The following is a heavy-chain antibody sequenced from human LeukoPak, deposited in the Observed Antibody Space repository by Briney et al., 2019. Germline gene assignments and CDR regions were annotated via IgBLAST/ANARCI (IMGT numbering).Heavy chain of an antibody. CDR3: AREHSSSSGKVFDY. D-gene: IGHD6-6*01. Sequence: ASVKVSCKASGYTFPGYYMHWVRQAPGQGLEWMGWINPNSGGTNYAQKFQGRVTMTRDTSISTAYMELSRLRSDDTAVYYCAREHSSSSGKVFDYWGQGTLVTVAS. CDR2: INPNSGGT. V-gene: IGHV1-2*02. J-gene: IGHJ4*02. CDR1: GYTFPGYY.